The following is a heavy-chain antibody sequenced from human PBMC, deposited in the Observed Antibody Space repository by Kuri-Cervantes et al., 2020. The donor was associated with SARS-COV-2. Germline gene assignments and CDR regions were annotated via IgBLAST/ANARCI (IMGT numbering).Heavy chain of an antibody. V-gene: IGHV4-59*12. D-gene: IGHD6-25*01. Sequence: SETLSLTCTVSGGSISNYFWSWIRQLPGKELQWIAYIYSSGTAMYNPSLKSRVTISVDTSKNEVSLKLSSVTAADTAVYYCARGGYVVYYYYYGMDVWGQGTTVTVSS. CDR1: GGSISNYF. CDR2: IYSSGTA. CDR3: ARGGYVVYYYYYGMDV. J-gene: IGHJ6*02.